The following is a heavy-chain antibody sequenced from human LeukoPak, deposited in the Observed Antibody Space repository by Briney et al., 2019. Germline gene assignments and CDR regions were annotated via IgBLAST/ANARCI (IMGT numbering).Heavy chain of an antibody. D-gene: IGHD4-23*01. CDR2: IYSGGST. CDR3: ARGASLTTVVTRGNYMDV. J-gene: IGHJ6*03. CDR1: GFTVSSNY. V-gene: IGHV3-53*01. Sequence: GGSLRLSCAASGFTVSSNYMSWVRQAPGKGLEWVSVIYSGGSTYYADSVKGRFTISRDNSKNTLYLQMNSLRAEVTAVYYCARGASLTTVVTRGNYMDVWGKGTTVTVSS.